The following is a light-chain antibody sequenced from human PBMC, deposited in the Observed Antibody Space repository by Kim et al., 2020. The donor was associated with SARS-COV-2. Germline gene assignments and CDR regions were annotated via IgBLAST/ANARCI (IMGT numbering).Light chain of an antibody. V-gene: IGKV3-15*01. CDR3: HQYNNWWT. J-gene: IGKJ1*01. CDR1: QGVRSN. Sequence: SVSTGERATLACRASQGVRSNVAWYQQKPGQPPRLLIYGASTRATGIPARFSGSGSGTEFTLTISSLQSEDFAVYYCHQYNNWWTFGQGTKVDIK. CDR2: GAS.